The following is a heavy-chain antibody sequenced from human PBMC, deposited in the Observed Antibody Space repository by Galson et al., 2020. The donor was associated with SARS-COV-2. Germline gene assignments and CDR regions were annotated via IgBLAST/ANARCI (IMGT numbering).Heavy chain of an antibody. V-gene: IGHV1-2*05. CDR1: GYPFTYLY. CDR3: ARESDGSTSEFDY. J-gene: IGHJ4*02. CDR2: INPDTGDT. D-gene: IGHD2-21*02. Sequence: ASVKVSCKASGYPFTYLYIHWVRQAPGQGLEWMGRINPDTGDTIYAQKFQGRVTMTRDTSINTAYMELSSLTSDDTGVFYCARESDGSTSEFDYWGQGSLVTVSS.